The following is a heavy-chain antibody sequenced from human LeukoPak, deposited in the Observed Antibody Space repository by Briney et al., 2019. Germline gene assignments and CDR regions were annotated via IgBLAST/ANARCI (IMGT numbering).Heavy chain of an antibody. CDR2: IYYSGST. D-gene: IGHD2-2*01. Sequence: SETLSLTCTVSGGSITSSSYYWGWICQPPGKGLEWIGSIYYSGSTYYNPSLKSRVTISVDTSKNQFSLNLSSVTAADTAVYYCAPYCSSTSCYGEGDYWGQGTLVTVSS. CDR3: APYCSSTSCYGEGDY. J-gene: IGHJ4*02. V-gene: IGHV4-39*01. CDR1: GGSITSSSYY.